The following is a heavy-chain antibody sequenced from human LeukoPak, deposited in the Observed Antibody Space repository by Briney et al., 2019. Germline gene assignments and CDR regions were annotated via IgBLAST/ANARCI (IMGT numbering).Heavy chain of an antibody. Sequence: PSETLSLTCTVTGGSISGYYWSWIRQPPGKGLEWIGYIYYSGSTIYNPSLKSRDTISVDTSKNQFSLKLSSVTAADTAVYFCARGGRLLGKFDYWGQGTLVTVSS. CDR2: IYYSGST. J-gene: IGHJ4*02. D-gene: IGHD3-22*01. CDR1: GGSISGYY. V-gene: IGHV4-59*01. CDR3: ARGGRLLGKFDY.